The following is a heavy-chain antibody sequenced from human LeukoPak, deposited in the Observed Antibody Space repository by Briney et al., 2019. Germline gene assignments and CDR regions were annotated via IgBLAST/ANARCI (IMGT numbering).Heavy chain of an antibody. Sequence: SETPSLTCDVSGVSINTCCYYWTWIRQPPGKGLEWIGYKYYSGSTRYNSSLRSRLTMSLDTSKNQFSLRLTSVTAADTAVYYCARGRSYGFDFDSWGPGTLVIVSS. CDR2: KYYSGST. CDR3: ARGRSYGFDFDS. V-gene: IGHV4-61*01. J-gene: IGHJ4*02. D-gene: IGHD5-18*01. CDR1: GVSINTCCYY.